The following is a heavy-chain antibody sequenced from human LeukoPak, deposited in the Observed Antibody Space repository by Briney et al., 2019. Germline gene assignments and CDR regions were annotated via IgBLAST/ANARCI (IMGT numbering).Heavy chain of an antibody. CDR1: GGSTSSSSYY. Sequence: SETLSLTCTVSGGSTSSSSYYWGWIRQPPGKGLEWIGSIYYGEATSYNPSLKSRVTISVDTSKNQFSLKLSSVTAADTAVYYCARGYDSSGYEYFDYWGQGTLVTVSS. D-gene: IGHD3-22*01. CDR3: ARGYDSSGYEYFDY. V-gene: IGHV4-39*07. J-gene: IGHJ4*02. CDR2: IYYGEAT.